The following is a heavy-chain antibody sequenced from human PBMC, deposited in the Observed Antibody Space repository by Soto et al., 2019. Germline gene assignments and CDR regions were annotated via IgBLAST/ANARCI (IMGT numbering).Heavy chain of an antibody. J-gene: IGHJ4*02. D-gene: IGHD2-2*01. CDR1: GFTFSSYA. V-gene: IGHV3-23*01. CDR2: VSGSGGST. CDR3: AKDKVGQLPKGLQDY. Sequence: EVQLLESGGGLVQPGGSLRLSCAASGFTFSSYAMSWVRQAPGKGLEWVSAVSGSGGSTYYADSVKGRFTISRDNSKNTLYMQMNSLRAEDTAVYYCAKDKVGQLPKGLQDYWGQGTLVTVSS.